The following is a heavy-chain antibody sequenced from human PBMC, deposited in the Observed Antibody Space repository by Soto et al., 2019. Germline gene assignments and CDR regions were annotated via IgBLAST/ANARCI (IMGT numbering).Heavy chain of an antibody. J-gene: IGHJ4*02. CDR1: VVSISSYY. CDR3: ARESQTAFHY. Sequence: WETLSLTCTVSVVSISSYYWTCIRQPPGKCLEWIGYIYHSGTTTYNPSLKSRVSISVDTSRNQFSLRLSSVTAADTAVYYCARESQTAFHYWGQGTLVIVSS. CDR2: IYHSGTT. V-gene: IGHV4-59*01.